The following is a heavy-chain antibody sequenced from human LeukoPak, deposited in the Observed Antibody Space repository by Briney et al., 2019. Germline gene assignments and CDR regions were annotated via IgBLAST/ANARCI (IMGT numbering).Heavy chain of an antibody. J-gene: IGHJ4*02. CDR3: ATHQWFGGDQSHY. CDR2: IYYSGST. V-gene: IGHV4-59*12. D-gene: IGHD3-10*01. CDR1: GGSISSYY. Sequence: PSETLSLTCTVSGGSISSYYWSWIRQPPGKGLEWIGYIYYSGSTNYNPSLKSRVTISVDTSKNQFSLKLSSVTAADTAVYYCATHQWFGGDQSHYWGQGTLVTVSS.